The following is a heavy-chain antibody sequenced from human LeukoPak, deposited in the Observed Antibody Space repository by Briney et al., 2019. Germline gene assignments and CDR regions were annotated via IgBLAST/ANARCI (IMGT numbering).Heavy chain of an antibody. V-gene: IGHV4-34*01. Sequence: SETLSLTCAVYGGSFSGYYWSWIRQPPGKGLEWIGEINHSGSTNYNPSLKSRVTISVDTSKNQFSLKLSSVTAADTAEYYCARRSGYYDFWSGYYSLDYWGQGTLVTVSS. J-gene: IGHJ4*02. D-gene: IGHD3-3*01. CDR3: ARRSGYYDFWSGYYSLDY. CDR2: INHSGST. CDR1: GGSFSGYY.